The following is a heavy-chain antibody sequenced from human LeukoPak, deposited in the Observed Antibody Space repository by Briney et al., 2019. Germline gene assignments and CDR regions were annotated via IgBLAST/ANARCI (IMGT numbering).Heavy chain of an antibody. CDR3: ARAGDSSGYYYADFDY. J-gene: IGHJ4*02. V-gene: IGHV4-61*01. Sequence: SETLSLTCTVSGGSVSSGSYYWSWIRQPPGKGLEWIGYIYYSGSTNYNPSLKSRVTISVDTSKNQFSLKLSSVTAADTAVYYCARAGDSSGYYYADFDYWGQGTLVTVSS. D-gene: IGHD3-22*01. CDR2: IYYSGST. CDR1: GGSVSSGSYY.